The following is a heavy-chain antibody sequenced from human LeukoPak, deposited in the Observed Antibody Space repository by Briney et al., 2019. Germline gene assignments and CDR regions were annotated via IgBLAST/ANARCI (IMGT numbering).Heavy chain of an antibody. CDR1: GFTFSSYA. V-gene: IGHV3-21*01. J-gene: IGHJ6*03. D-gene: IGHD3-10*01. CDR2: ISSSSDYI. CDR3: AREAQGSGLPGLSRYYYMDV. Sequence: GGSLRLSCAASGFTFSSYAMSWVRQAPGKGLEWVSSISSSSDYIYYADSVKGRITISRDNAKNSLYLQMNRLRAEDTAVYFCAREAQGSGLPGLSRYYYMDVWGKGTRSPSP.